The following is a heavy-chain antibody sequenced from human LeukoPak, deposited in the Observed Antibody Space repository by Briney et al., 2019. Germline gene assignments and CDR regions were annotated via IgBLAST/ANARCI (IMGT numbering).Heavy chain of an antibody. V-gene: IGHV1-2*02. CDR3: ARGNGYDYIFDY. CDR1: GYTFTGYY. CDR2: INPNSGGT. D-gene: IGHD5-12*01. Sequence: ASVKVSCKASGYTFTGYYMHWVRQAPGQGLEWMGWINPNSGGTNYAQKFQGRVTMTRDTSISTAYLELSRLRSDDTAVYYCARGNGYDYIFDYWGQETLVTVSS. J-gene: IGHJ4*02.